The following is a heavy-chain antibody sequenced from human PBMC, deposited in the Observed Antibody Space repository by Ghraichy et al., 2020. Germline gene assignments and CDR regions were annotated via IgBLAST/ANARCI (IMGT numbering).Heavy chain of an antibody. CDR3: ARDGGSDDAFDV. Sequence: GGSPRLSCAASGFTFNTYSMNWVRQAPGKGLEWVSYISRSSSTIDYADSVKGRFTISRDNAKNSLYLQMNSLRDEDTAVYYCARDGGSDDAFDVWGQGTMVSVSS. J-gene: IGHJ3*01. CDR1: GFTFNTYS. V-gene: IGHV3-48*02. D-gene: IGHD3-16*01. CDR2: ISRSSSTI.